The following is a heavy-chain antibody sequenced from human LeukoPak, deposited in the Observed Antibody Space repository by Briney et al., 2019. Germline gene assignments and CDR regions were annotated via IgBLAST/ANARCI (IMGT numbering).Heavy chain of an antibody. CDR1: GFTFSSYG. CDR2: IWYDGSNK. J-gene: IGHJ4*02. CDR3: ARDCGGDCYSRLDY. V-gene: IGHV3-33*01. Sequence: GGSLRLSCAASGFTFSSYGMHWGRQAPGTGLEGGAVIWYDGSNKYYADSVKGRFTISRDNSKNTLYLQMNSLRAEDTPVYYCARDCGGDCYSRLDYWGQGTLVTVSS. D-gene: IGHD2-21*02.